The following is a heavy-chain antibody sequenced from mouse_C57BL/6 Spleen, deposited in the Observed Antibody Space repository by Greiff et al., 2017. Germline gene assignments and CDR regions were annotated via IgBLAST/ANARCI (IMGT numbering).Heavy chain of an antibody. Sequence: DVMLVESGGDLVKPGGSLKLSCAASGFTFSSYGMSWVRQTPDKRLEWVATISSGGSYTYYPDSVKGRFTISRDNAKNTLYLQKSSLKSEDTAMYDCARHLAGRWGQGTSVTVST. CDR3: ARHLAGR. CDR1: GFTFSSYG. D-gene: IGHD1-1*01. V-gene: IGHV5-6*02. J-gene: IGHJ4*01. CDR2: ISSGGSYT.